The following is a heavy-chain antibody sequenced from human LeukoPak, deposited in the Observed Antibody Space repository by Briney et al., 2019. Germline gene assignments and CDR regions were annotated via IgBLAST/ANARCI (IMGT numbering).Heavy chain of an antibody. J-gene: IGHJ1*01. CDR3: ITGRGEYFQH. CDR1: GGSFSGYY. CDR2: INQSGST. V-gene: IGHV4-34*01. D-gene: IGHD1-14*01. Sequence: PSETLSLTCAVYGGSFSGYYWSWIRQPPGKGLGWIGEINQSGSTSYNPSLKSRVTISVDMSKNQFSLKLSSMTAADTAVYYCITGRGEYFQHWGQGTLVTVSS.